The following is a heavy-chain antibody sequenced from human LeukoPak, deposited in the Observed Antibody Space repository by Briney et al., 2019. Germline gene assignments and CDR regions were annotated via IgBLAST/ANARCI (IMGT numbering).Heavy chain of an antibody. Sequence: GASVKVSCKASGYTFTSYYMHWVRQAPGQGLEWRGIINPSGGSTSYAQKFQGRVTLTRDMSTSTVYMELSSLRSEDTAVYYCARATYYYDSSGYNFDYWGQGTLVTVSS. V-gene: IGHV1-46*01. D-gene: IGHD3-22*01. CDR3: ARATYYYDSSGYNFDY. CDR1: GYTFTSYY. CDR2: INPSGGST. J-gene: IGHJ4*02.